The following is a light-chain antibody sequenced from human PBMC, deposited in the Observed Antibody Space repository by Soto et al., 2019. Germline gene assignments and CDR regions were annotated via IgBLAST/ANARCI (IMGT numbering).Light chain of an antibody. CDR3: LQDFNYPLT. V-gene: IGKV3-11*01. Sequence: EIVLTQSPATLSLSPGERATFSCRASQSVSSDLVWYQQKPGQAPRLLIYDASNRATGVPARFSGSGSGTDFTLTISSLEPEDFATYYCLQDFNYPLTFGGGTKVEIK. CDR2: DAS. CDR1: QSVSSD. J-gene: IGKJ4*01.